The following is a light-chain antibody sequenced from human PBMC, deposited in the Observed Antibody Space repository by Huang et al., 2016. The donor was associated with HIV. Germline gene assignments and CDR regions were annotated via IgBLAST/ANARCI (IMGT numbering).Light chain of an antibody. CDR2: DAS. V-gene: IGKV1-NL1*01. J-gene: IGKJ1*01. CDR3: QQYHGVPWT. Sequence: DIQMTQSPSSLAATVGDRDAITCRASKGISNSLAWYQQKPGKAPKLLLYDASKVEGGFTSRCSGSGSGAVYTLTISSLQPEDVAVDHCQQYHGVPWTFGQGTKVEVK. CDR1: KGISNS.